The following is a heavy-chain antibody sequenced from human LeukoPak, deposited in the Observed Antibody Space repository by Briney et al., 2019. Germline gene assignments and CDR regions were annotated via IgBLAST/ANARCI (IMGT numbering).Heavy chain of an antibody. V-gene: IGHV3-48*01. Sequence: GGSLRLSCAASGFTFSSYSMNWVRQAPGKGLEWVSFISSSSRTIFYADSVKARFTISRDNAKNSLYLQMNSLRAEDTAVYYCAKDPVSYYDILTGYIGFDYWGQGTLVTVSS. CDR3: AKDPVSYYDILTGYIGFDY. CDR2: ISSSSRTI. J-gene: IGHJ4*02. CDR1: GFTFSSYS. D-gene: IGHD3-9*01.